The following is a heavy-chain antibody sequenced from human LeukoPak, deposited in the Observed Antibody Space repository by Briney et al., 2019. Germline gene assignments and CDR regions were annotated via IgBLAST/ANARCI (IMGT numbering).Heavy chain of an antibody. V-gene: IGHV4-61*02. CDR2: IYTSGST. D-gene: IGHD3-22*01. Sequence: SETLSLTCTVSGGSISSGSYYGSWIRQPAGKGLEWIGRIYTSGSTNYNPSLKSRVTISVDTSKNQFSLKLSSVTAADTAVYYCARGSPYYYDSSGYIFDIWGQGTMVTVSS. CDR1: GGSISSGSYY. J-gene: IGHJ3*02. CDR3: ARGSPYYYDSSGYIFDI.